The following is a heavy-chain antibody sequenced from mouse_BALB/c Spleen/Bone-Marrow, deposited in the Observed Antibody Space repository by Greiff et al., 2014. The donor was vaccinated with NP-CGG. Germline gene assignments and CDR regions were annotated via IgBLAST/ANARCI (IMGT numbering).Heavy chain of an antibody. CDR2: IYYSGSI. CDR3: ARDVTTATENYFDY. V-gene: IGHV3-5*02. J-gene: IGHJ2*01. D-gene: IGHD1-2*01. CDR1: GISITTGNYR. Sequence: EVHLVESGHGLVKPSQTVSLTCTVPGISITTGNYRWSWIRQFPGNKLEWIGFIYYSGSITYNPSLTSRTTITRDTSKNQFFLEMNSLTAEDTATYYCARDVTTATENYFDYWGQGTTLTVSS.